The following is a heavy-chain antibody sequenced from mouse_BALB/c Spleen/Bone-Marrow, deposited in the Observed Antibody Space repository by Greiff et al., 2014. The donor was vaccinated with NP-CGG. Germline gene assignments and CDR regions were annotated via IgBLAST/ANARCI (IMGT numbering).Heavy chain of an antibody. V-gene: IGHV5-6-2*01. CDR1: GFTFSNYY. Sequence: VQRVESGGGSVKLGGSLKLSCAASGFTFSNYYMSWVRQTPEKRLELVAAINRSGGSTYYPDTVKGRFTISRDDAKNTLYLQMSSLKSEDTALYYCARHGSSYAMDYWGQGTSVTVSS. CDR2: INRSGGST. J-gene: IGHJ4*01. CDR3: ARHGSSYAMDY. D-gene: IGHD1-1*01.